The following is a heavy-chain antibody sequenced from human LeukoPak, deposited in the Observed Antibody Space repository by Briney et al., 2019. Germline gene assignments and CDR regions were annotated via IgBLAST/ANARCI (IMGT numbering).Heavy chain of an antibody. Sequence: PGGSLRLSCAASGFTFSSYDMHWVRQATGKGLEWVSAIGTAGDTYYPGSVKGRFTISRENAKNSLYLQMNSLRAEDTAVYYCARSKDTAMLYGMDVWGQGTTVTVSS. CDR1: GFTFSSYD. D-gene: IGHD5-18*01. V-gene: IGHV3-13*01. CDR2: IGTAGDT. J-gene: IGHJ6*02. CDR3: ARSKDTAMLYGMDV.